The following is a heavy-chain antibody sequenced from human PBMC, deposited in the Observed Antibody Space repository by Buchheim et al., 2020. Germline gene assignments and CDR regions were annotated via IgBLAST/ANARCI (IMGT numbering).Heavy chain of an antibody. CDR1: GFTFSNYW. Sequence: EVQLVESGGGLVQPGGSLRLSCAASGFTFSNYWVHWVRQAPGKGLMWVSRINGGANSINYADSVRGRFTISRDYAKNTVYLQMNSLSAEDTAVYYCARDSSDAVLGIYYYYGMDVWGQGTT. CDR3: ARDSSDAVLGIYYYYGMDV. D-gene: IGHD6-19*01. V-gene: IGHV3-74*01. CDR2: INGGANSI. J-gene: IGHJ6*02.